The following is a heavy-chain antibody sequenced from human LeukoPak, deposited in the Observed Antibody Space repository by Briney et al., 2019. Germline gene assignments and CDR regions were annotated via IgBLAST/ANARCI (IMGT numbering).Heavy chain of an antibody. CDR1: GYSISSGYY. CDR2: IYHSGST. J-gene: IGHJ5*02. V-gene: IGHV4-38-2*02. CDR3: AREEDYYGSGSSFDP. Sequence: SETLSLTCTVSGYSISSGYYWGWIRQPPGKGLEWIGSIYHSGSTYYNPSLKSRVTISVDTSKNQFSLKLSSVTAADTAVYYCAREEDYYGSGSSFDPWGQGTLVTVSS. D-gene: IGHD3-10*01.